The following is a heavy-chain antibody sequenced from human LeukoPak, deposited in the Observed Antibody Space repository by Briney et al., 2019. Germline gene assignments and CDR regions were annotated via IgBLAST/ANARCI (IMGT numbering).Heavy chain of an antibody. V-gene: IGHV3-21*01. CDR3: ARYSEVYYYVDV. Sequence: GGPLRLSCAASGFTFSSHGMNWVRQAPGKGLEWVATIRSYSSYIHYADSVKGRFIISRDDAKKSMYLQMNSLRVEDTAVYFCARYSEVYYYVDVWGTGTTVTVSS. J-gene: IGHJ6*03. CDR2: IRSYSSYI. D-gene: IGHD2-21*01. CDR1: GFTFSSHG.